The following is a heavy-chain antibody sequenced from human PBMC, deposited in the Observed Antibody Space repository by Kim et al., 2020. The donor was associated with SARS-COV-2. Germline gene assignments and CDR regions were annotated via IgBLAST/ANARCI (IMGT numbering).Heavy chain of an antibody. Sequence: TRYSPSFQGQVTISADKSISTAYLQWSSLKASDTAMYYCASYSSGGWFDPWGQGTLVTVSS. V-gene: IGHV5-51*01. D-gene: IGHD6-19*01. CDR2: T. CDR3: ASYSSGGWFDP. J-gene: IGHJ5*02.